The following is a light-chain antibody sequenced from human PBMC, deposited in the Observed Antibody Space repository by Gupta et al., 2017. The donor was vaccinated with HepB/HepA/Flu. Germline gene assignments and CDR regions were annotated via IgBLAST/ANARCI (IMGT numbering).Light chain of an antibody. Sequence: DIQMTQPPSTLSASVGDRVTITCRASQSIDKWLAWYQQKPGTAPKVLIYMASTLEKGVPSRFSGSGSGTEFTLTISSLQLDDFATYYCQQSKSDHSFVQGTKLEIK. J-gene: IGKJ2*03. CDR3: QQSKSDHS. CDR1: QSIDKW. V-gene: IGKV1-5*03. CDR2: MAS.